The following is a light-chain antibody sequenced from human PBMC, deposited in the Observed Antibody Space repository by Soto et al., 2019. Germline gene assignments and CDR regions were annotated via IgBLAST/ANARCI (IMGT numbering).Light chain of an antibody. J-gene: IGKJ1*01. CDR1: QSVSTY. V-gene: IGKV3-11*01. Sequence: EIVLTQSPATLSLSPGERATLSCRASQSVSTYLVWYQQKPGQAPRLLIHDVFNRATGIPARFSGSGSGTEFTLTISSLEPEDFAVYYCHQRRDWPRTFGQGTKVEIK. CDR2: DVF. CDR3: HQRRDWPRT.